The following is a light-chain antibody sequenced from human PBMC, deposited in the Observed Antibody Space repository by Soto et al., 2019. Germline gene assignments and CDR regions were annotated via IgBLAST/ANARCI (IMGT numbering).Light chain of an antibody. CDR3: QQYNNWPGT. J-gene: IGKJ1*01. CDR1: QSVSSSY. V-gene: IGKV3-20*01. CDR2: GAS. Sequence: EIVLTQSPGTLSLSPGDRATLSCRARQSVSSSYLAWYQQKPGQAPRLLISGASNRATGIPDRFSGSGSGTDFTLTISRLEPEDFAVYYCQQYNNWPGTFGQGTKVEIK.